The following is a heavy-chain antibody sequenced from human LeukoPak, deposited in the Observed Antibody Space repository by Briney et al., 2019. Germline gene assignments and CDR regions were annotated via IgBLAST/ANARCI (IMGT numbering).Heavy chain of an antibody. CDR2: IHYTGST. J-gene: IGHJ4*02. CDR1: GGSINFYY. D-gene: IGHD2-8*01. CDR3: ATYTNRLHY. Sequence: SETLSLTCTVSGGSINFYYWSWIRQPPGKGLEWIGYIHYTGSTNYNPSLKSRVTISVDTSKNQFSLKLSSVTAADTAVYYCATYTNRLHYWGQGTLVTVSS. V-gene: IGHV4-59*01.